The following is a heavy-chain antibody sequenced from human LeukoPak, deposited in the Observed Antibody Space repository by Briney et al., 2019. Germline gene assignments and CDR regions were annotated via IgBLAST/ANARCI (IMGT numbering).Heavy chain of an antibody. Sequence: SETLSLTCTVSGGSISSYYWSWIRQPPGKGLEWIGYIYYSGSTNYNPSLKSRVTISVDTSKNQFSLKLSSVTAADTAVYYCARSVDIVAPDYWGPGTLVTVSS. CDR2: IYYSGST. CDR3: ARSVDIVAPDY. V-gene: IGHV4-59*08. CDR1: GGSISSYY. J-gene: IGHJ4*02. D-gene: IGHD5-12*01.